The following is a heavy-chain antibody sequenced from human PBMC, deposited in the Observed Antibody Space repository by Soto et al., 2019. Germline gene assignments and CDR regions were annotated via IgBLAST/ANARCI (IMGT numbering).Heavy chain of an antibody. V-gene: IGHV4-39*07. D-gene: IGHD1-7*01. CDR2: IYYSGST. J-gene: IGHJ3*02. CDR3: ARDPLNYSAEAAFDI. CDR1: GGSISSSSYY. Sequence: SETLSLTCTVSGGSISSSSYYWGWIRQPPGKGLEWIGSIYYSGSTYYNPSLKSRVTISVDTSKNQFSLKLSSVTAADTAVYYCARDPLNYSAEAAFDIWGQGTMVTVSS.